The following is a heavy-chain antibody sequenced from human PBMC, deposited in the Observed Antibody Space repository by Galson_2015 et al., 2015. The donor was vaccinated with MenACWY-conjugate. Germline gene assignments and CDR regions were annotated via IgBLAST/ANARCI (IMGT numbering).Heavy chain of an antibody. CDR1: GFTFSSYW. CDR2: IKQDGREK. V-gene: IGHV3-7*03. J-gene: IGHJ4*02. CDR3: ARDTRGHFDY. Sequence: SLRLSCAVSGFTFSSYWMSWVRQAPGKGLEWVANIKQDGREKNYVDSVKDRFTISRDNADNSVYLQMDSLRVEDTAVYYCARDTRGHFDYWGQGTLVTFSS.